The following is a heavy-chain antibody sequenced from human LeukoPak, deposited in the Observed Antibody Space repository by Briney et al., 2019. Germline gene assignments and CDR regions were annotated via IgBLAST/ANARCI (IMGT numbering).Heavy chain of an antibody. Sequence: SETLSLTCAVYGGSFSGDYWSWIRQPPGKGLEWIGEINHSGSTNYNPSLKSRVTISVDTSKNQFSLKLSSVTAADTAVYYCARGGGYSSSSELGFDYWGQGTLVTVSS. D-gene: IGHD6-6*01. CDR1: GGSFSGDY. V-gene: IGHV4-34*01. CDR3: ARGGGYSSSSELGFDY. CDR2: INHSGST. J-gene: IGHJ4*02.